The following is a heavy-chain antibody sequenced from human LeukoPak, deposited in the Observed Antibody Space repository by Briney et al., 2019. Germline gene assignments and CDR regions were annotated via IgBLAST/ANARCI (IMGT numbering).Heavy chain of an antibody. J-gene: IGHJ4*02. CDR3: ARGGRVAGNFDY. Sequence: SETLSLNCTVSGGSISSYYWSWIRQPAGKGLEWIGRVYTSGSTNYNPSLKSRVTMSVDASKNQFSLKLSSVTAADTAVYYCARGGRVAGNFDYWGQGTLVTVSS. CDR1: GGSISSYY. D-gene: IGHD6-19*01. CDR2: VYTSGST. V-gene: IGHV4-4*07.